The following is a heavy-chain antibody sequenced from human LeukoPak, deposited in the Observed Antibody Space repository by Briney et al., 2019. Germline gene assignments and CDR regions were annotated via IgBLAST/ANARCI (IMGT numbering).Heavy chain of an antibody. V-gene: IGHV4-34*01. CDR3: AREVVVAARSLYGMDV. J-gene: IGHJ6*02. D-gene: IGHD2-15*01. Sequence: DPSETLSLTCAVYGGSFSGYYWSWIRQPPGKGLEWIGEINHSGSTNYNPSLKSRVTISVDTSKNQFSLKLSSVTAADTAVYYCAREVVVAARSLYGMDVWGQGTTVTVSS. CDR1: GGSFSGYY. CDR2: INHSGST.